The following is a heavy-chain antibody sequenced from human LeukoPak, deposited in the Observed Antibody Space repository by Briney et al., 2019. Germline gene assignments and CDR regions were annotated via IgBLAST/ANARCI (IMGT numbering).Heavy chain of an antibody. D-gene: IGHD6-13*01. CDR3: ARSQRYSSSWYFNHAEYFQH. Sequence: SETLSLTCSVSGGSISTYYWSWIRQPAGKGLEWIGRINTSGTTKYNPSLKSRVTMSVDTSKNQFSLKLSSVTAADTAVYYCARSQRYSSSWYFNHAEYFQHWGQGTLVTVSS. CDR2: INTSGTT. V-gene: IGHV4-4*07. CDR1: GGSISTYY. J-gene: IGHJ1*01.